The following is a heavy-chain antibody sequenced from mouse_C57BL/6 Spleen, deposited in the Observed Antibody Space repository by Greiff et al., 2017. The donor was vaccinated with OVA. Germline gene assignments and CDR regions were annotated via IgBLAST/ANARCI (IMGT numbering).Heavy chain of an antibody. CDR1: GYTFTDYY. CDR3: ARDYYGSSYGYFDV. J-gene: IGHJ1*03. CDR2: INPNNGGT. Sequence: EVKLVESGPELVKPGASVKISCKASGYTFTDYYMNWVKQSHGKSLEWIGDINPNNGGTSYNQKFKGKATLTVDKSSSTAYMELRSLTSEDSAVYYCARDYYGSSYGYFDVWGTGTTVTVSS. D-gene: IGHD1-1*01. V-gene: IGHV1-26*01.